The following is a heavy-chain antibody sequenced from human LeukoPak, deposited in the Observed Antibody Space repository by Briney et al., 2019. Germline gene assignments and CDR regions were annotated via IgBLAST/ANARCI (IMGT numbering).Heavy chain of an antibody. Sequence: GGSLRLSCAASGFTFSSYAMHWVRQAPGKGLVWVAVISYDGSNKYYADSVKGRFTISRDNSKNTLYLQMNSLRAEDTAVYYCANGAFRLYYIDVWGKGTTVTVSS. V-gene: IGHV3-30-3*01. CDR3: ANGAFRLYYIDV. CDR2: ISYDGSNK. CDR1: GFTFSSYA. J-gene: IGHJ6*03. D-gene: IGHD2-8*01.